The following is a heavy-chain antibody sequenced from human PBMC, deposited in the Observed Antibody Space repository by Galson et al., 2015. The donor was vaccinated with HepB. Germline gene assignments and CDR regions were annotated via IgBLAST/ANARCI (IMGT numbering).Heavy chain of an antibody. CDR3: AKDSFLNGANWFDP. J-gene: IGHJ5*02. Sequence: SLRLSCAASGFTFSNYAMSWVRQAPGKGLEWVSAITGSGHITYYADSVKGRFTISRDNSKDTLHLQMNSLRADDTAIYYCAKDSFLNGANWFDPWGQGTLVTVSS. CDR2: ITGSGHIT. V-gene: IGHV3-23*01. CDR1: GFTFSNYA. D-gene: IGHD3-9*01.